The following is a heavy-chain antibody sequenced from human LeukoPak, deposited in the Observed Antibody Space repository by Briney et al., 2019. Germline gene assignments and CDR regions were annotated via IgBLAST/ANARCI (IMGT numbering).Heavy chain of an antibody. Sequence: GGSLRLSCAASGFTFTNYAMSWVRQAPGKGLEWVSTITDSGGTTFYADSVKGRFTISRDNFKNTVYLQMNSLRAEDTAVYYCAKLWRGSHPRYFDHWGQGTLVTVSS. J-gene: IGHJ4*02. CDR2: ITDSGGTT. V-gene: IGHV3-23*01. CDR3: AKLWRGSHPRYFDH. D-gene: IGHD1-26*01. CDR1: GFTFTNYA.